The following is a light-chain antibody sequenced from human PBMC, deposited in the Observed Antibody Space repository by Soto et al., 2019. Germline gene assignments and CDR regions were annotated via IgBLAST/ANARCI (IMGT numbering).Light chain of an antibody. Sequence: DIQMTQSPSTLSASVGDRVTITCRASQSISVWLAWYQQKPGKAPKLMIYDASSLESGVPSRCRGSGSGTAFTLTLSSLQPDDFATYYCQGYNSYVTFGQGTTVEIK. CDR2: DAS. J-gene: IGKJ1*01. CDR1: QSISVW. CDR3: QGYNSYVT. V-gene: IGKV1-5*01.